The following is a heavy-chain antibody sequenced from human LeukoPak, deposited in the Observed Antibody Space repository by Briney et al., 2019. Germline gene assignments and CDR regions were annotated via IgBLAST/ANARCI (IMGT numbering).Heavy chain of an antibody. V-gene: IGHV4-59*01. Sequence: PSETLSLTCTVSGGSISSNYWSWIRQPPGKGLEWIGYIYYSGSTNYNPSLKSRVTISVDTSKNQFSLKLSSVTAADTAVYYCARARGRWPKNNGDSDGAFDIWGQGTMVTVSS. CDR3: ARARGRWPKNNGDSDGAFDI. D-gene: IGHD5-24*01. CDR2: IYYSGST. J-gene: IGHJ3*02. CDR1: GGSISSNY.